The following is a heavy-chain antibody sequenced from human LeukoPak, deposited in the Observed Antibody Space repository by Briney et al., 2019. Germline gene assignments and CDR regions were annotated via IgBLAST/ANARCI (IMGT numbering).Heavy chain of an antibody. J-gene: IGHJ3*02. CDR3: AKGIYSSSTGAFDI. D-gene: IGHD6-13*01. Sequence: PGGSLRLSCAASGFTFDDYAMHWVRQAPGKGLEWVSGIGWNSGSIGYADSVKGRFTISRDNAKNSLYLQMNSLRAEDTALYYRAKGIYSSSTGAFDIWGQGTMVTVSS. CDR1: GFTFDDYA. V-gene: IGHV3-9*01. CDR2: IGWNSGSI.